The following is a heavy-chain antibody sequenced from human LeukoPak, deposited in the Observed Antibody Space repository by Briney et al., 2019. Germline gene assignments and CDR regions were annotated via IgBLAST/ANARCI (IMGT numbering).Heavy chain of an antibody. CDR3: ARSFLSIAAAATDY. J-gene: IGHJ4*02. CDR2: ISSSSSYI. CDR1: GFTFSSYS. V-gene: IGHV3-21*01. Sequence: GGSLKLSCAASGFTFSSYSMNWVRQAPGKGLEWVSSISSSSSYIYYADSVKGRFTISRDNAKNSLYLQMNSLRAEDTAVYYCARSFLSIAAAATDYWGQGTLVTVSS. D-gene: IGHD6-13*01.